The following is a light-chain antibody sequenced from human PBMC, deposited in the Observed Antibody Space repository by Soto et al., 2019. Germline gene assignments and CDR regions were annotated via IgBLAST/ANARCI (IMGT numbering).Light chain of an antibody. Sequence: QSALTQPASVSGSPGQSITISCPGTNGDVGGYNFVSWYQQHPGKVPKLIIYDVNNRPSGVSDRFSGSKSGNMASLTISGLQADDEAAYYCSSYTSGRPLVVLGGGTKLTVL. CDR2: DVN. CDR1: NGDVGGYNF. CDR3: SSYTSGRPLVV. V-gene: IGLV2-14*01. J-gene: IGLJ2*01.